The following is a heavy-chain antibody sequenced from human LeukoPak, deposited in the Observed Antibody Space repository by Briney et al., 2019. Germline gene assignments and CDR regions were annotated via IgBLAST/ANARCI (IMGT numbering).Heavy chain of an antibody. CDR3: ARDHLSHMVLRYFDWLEN. D-gene: IGHD3-9*01. CDR1: GGTFSSYA. V-gene: IGHV1-69*05. J-gene: IGHJ4*02. CDR2: IIPIFGTA. Sequence: GSSVKVSCKASGGTFSSYAISWVRQAPGQGLEWMGGIIPIFGTANYAQKFQGRVTITTDESTSTAHMELSSLRSEDTAVYYCARDHLSHMVLRYFDWLENWGQGTLVTVSS.